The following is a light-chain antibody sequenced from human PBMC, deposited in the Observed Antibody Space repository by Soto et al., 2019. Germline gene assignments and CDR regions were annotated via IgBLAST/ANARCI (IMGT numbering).Light chain of an antibody. CDR2: GAS. J-gene: IGKJ2*01. CDR3: QQYGSSSQYT. CDR1: QSVSSNY. Sequence: EIVLTQSPGTLALSPGERATLSCRASQSVSSNYLASHQQKPGQAPRLLIYGASSRATGIPDMFSGSGSGTDFALTISILEPEDFAVYYCQQYGSSSQYTFGQGTKLESK. V-gene: IGKV3-20*01.